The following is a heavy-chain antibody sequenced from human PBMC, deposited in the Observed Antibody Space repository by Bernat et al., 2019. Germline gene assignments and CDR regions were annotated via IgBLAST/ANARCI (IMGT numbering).Heavy chain of an antibody. CDR3: ARVAHGGNDVY. Sequence: QVQLVQSGAEVKKPGSSVKVSCKASGGTFSSYTISWVRQAPGQGLEWMGRIIPILGIANYAQKFQGRVTITADKSTGTAYMELSSLRSEDTVVYYCARVAHGGNDVYWGQGTLVTVSS. J-gene: IGHJ4*02. V-gene: IGHV1-69*02. CDR1: GGTFSSYT. CDR2: IIPILGIA. D-gene: IGHD4-23*01.